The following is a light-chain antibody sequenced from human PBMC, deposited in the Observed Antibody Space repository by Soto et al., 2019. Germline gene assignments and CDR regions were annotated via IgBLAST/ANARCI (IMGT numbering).Light chain of an antibody. J-gene: IGLJ3*02. V-gene: IGLV2-23*01. CDR2: EAT. Sequence: QAVVTQSASVSGSPGQSITISCTGTSSDVGTYDLVSWYQHHPGAAPKLMIYEATRRPSGISNRFSGSKSGNTASLTISGLQAEDEADYYCCSFAGSNSWVFGGGTKLTVL. CDR3: CSFAGSNSWV. CDR1: SSDVGTYDL.